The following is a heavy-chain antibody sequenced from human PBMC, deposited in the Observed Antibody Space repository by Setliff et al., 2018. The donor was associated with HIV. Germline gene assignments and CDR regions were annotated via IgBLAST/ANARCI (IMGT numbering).Heavy chain of an antibody. CDR3: ARDGLRGYSYGIGWHIEV. J-gene: IGHJ2*01. V-gene: IGHV4-31*03. D-gene: IGHD5-18*01. Sequence: SSETLSLTCTVSGGSISRGGYYWNWIRQLPGQGLEWMGYISHSGGTYYNPSLEGRVSLSVDTSKNQFSLHLSSVTAADTAVYFCARDGLRGYSYGIGWHIEVWGRGTLVTVPQ. CDR1: GGSISRGGYY. CDR2: ISHSGGT.